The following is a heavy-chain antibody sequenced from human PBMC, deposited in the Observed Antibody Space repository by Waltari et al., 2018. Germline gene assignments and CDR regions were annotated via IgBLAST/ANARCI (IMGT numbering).Heavy chain of an antibody. CDR3: ARGRMAAAYNWFDP. CDR2: INHSGST. CDR1: GGSFSGYY. J-gene: IGHJ5*02. V-gene: IGHV4-34*01. Sequence: QVQLQQWGAGLLKPSETLSLTCAVYGGSFSGYYWSWIRQPPGKGLEWIGEINHSGSTNYNPSLKSRVTISVDTSKNQFSLKLSSVTAADTAVYYCARGRMAAAYNWFDPWGQGTLVTVSS. D-gene: IGHD6-13*01.